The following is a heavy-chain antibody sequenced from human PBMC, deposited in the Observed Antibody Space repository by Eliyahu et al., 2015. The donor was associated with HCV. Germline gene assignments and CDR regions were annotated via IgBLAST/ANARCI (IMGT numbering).Heavy chain of an antibody. CDR2: MNPNSGNT. Sequence: QVQLVQSGAEVKKPGASVKVSCKASGYTFXSYDINWVRQATGQGLEWMGWMNPNSGNTGYAQKFQGRVTMTRNTSISTAYMELSSLRSEDTAVYYCARGGAYYDFWSGYLFDYWGQGTLVTVSS. V-gene: IGHV1-8*01. J-gene: IGHJ4*02. CDR3: ARGGAYYDFWSGYLFDY. D-gene: IGHD3-3*01. CDR1: GYTFXSYD.